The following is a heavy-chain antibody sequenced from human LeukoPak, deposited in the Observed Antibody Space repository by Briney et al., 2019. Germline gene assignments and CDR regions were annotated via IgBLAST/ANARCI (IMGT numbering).Heavy chain of an antibody. CDR3: TRGVTGTTFRPDY. J-gene: IGHJ4*02. V-gene: IGHV3-48*04. CDR2: VTSSSSTI. D-gene: IGHD1-7*01. Sequence: GGSLRLSCAASGFTFSSHSMNWVRLAPGKGLEWVSYVTSSSSTIYYADSVKGRFTISRDNAKNSLYLQMNSLRAEDTAVYYCTRGVTGTTFRPDYWGQGTLVTVSS. CDR1: GFTFSSHS.